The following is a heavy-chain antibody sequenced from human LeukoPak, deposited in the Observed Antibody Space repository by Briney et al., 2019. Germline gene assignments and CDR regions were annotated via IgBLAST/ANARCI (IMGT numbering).Heavy chain of an antibody. Sequence: PGGSLRLPCAASGFTFSDYAMSWVRQAPGKGLEWVANMNEDGSEKNYVDSVKGRFTISRDNAQDSLYLQMNSLRAEDTAVYYCARDRGYSNFDYWGQGTLLTVSS. CDR2: MNEDGSEK. CDR1: GFTFSDYA. V-gene: IGHV3-7*01. J-gene: IGHJ4*02. CDR3: ARDRGYSNFDY. D-gene: IGHD4-11*01.